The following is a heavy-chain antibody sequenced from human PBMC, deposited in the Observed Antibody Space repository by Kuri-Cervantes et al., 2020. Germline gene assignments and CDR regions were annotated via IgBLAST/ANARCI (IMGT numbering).Heavy chain of an antibody. CDR3: ARHDRSGYYYDFDC. Sequence: SVKVSCKASGFTFTSSAMQWVRQARGQRLEWIGWIVVGSGNTNYAQKFQERVTITRDMSTSTAYMELRSLRSDDTVVYYCARHDRSGYYYDFDCWGQGTLVTVSS. D-gene: IGHD3-22*01. CDR1: GFTFTSSA. CDR2: IVVGSGNT. J-gene: IGHJ4*02. V-gene: IGHV1-58*02.